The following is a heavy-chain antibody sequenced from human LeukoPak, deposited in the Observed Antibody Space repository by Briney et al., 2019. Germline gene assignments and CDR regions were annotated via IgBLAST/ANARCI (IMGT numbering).Heavy chain of an antibody. V-gene: IGHV3-66*04. CDR3: ARQHYYYDSSGYYYLHFDY. CDR2: IYSGGST. Sequence: GGSLRLSCAASGFTVSSNYMSWVRQAPGKGLEWVSVIYSGGSTYYADSVKGRFTISRDNSKNTLYLQMNSLRAEDTAVYYCARQHYYYDSSGYYYLHFDYWGQGTLVTVSS. D-gene: IGHD3-22*01. J-gene: IGHJ4*02. CDR1: GFTVSSNY.